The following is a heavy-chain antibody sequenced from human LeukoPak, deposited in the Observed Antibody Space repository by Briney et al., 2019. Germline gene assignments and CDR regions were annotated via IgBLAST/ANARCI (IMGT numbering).Heavy chain of an antibody. J-gene: IGHJ4*02. D-gene: IGHD3-22*01. CDR1: GFTFSTYA. CDR3: AKDRPNYHESNGHYYRPSGDY. CDR2: ISSSGDRT. V-gene: IGHV3-23*01. Sequence: GGSLRLSCAASGFTFSTYAMSWVHQAPGKGLEWVSSISSSGDRTFYADSVKDRFTISRDNSENTLYLQMSRLRAEDTAVYYCAKDRPNYHESNGHYYRPSGDYWGQGTLVTVSS.